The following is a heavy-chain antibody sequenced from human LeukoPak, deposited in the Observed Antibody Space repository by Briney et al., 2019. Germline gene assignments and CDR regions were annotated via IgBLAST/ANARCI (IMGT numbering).Heavy chain of an antibody. CDR2: IYYSGST. CDR3: ARDDGGNSSAFDI. J-gene: IGHJ3*02. D-gene: IGHD4-23*01. V-gene: IGHV4-39*07. CDR1: GGSISSSSYY. Sequence: SETLSLTCPVSGGSISSSSYYWDWIRPPPGKGLEGIGSIYYSGSTYYNPSLKSRVTISVDTSKNQFSLKLSSVTAADTAVYYCARDDGGNSSAFDIWGQGTMVTVSS.